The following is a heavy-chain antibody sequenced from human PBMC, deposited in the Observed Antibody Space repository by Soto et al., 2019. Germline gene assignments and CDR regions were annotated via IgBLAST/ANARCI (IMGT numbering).Heavy chain of an antibody. J-gene: IGHJ3*02. CDR2: ISGSSSST. V-gene: IGHV3-23*01. CDR3: AKEYIVTTIADAFDI. D-gene: IGHD5-12*01. Sequence: EVQLLESGGGLVQPGGSLRLSCAASGFTFNSCAMTWVRQASGKGLEWVSTISGSSSSTFYADSVKGRFTTSRDNSKNMLYLQMDGLRAEDTAVYYCAKEYIVTTIADAFDIWGQGTMVTVSS. CDR1: GFTFNSCA.